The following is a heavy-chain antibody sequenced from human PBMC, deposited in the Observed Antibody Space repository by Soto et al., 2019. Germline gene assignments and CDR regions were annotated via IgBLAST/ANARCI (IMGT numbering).Heavy chain of an antibody. CDR1: GGSISSYY. CDR2: IYYSGST. J-gene: IGHJ4*02. Sequence: SETLSLTCTVSGGSISSYYWSWIRQPPGKGLEWIGYIYYSGSTNSNPPLKSRVTISVDTSKNQFSLKLSSVTAADTAVYYFARRYGPGFDYWGQGTLVTVSS. V-gene: IGHV4-59*08. CDR3: ARRYGPGFDY. D-gene: IGHD4-17*01.